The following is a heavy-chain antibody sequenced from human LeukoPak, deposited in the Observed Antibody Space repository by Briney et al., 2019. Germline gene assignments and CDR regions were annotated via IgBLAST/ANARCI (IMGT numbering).Heavy chain of an antibody. J-gene: IGHJ4*02. CDR3: ARHQEPLLYSSFRDY. V-gene: IGHV4-39*01. CDR2: IYYSGST. CDR1: GGSISISSYY. Sequence: PSETLSLTCTVSGGSISISSYYWGWIRQPPGQGLEWIGSIYYSGSTYYNPSLKSRVTISVDTSKNQFSLKLSSVTAADTAVYYCARHQEPLLYSSFRDYWGQGTLVTVSS. D-gene: IGHD6-6*01.